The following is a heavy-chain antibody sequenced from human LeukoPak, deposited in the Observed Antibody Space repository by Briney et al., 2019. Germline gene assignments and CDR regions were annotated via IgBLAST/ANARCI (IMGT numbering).Heavy chain of an antibody. Sequence: GGSLRLSCADSGFTFSSYAMHWVRQAPGKGLEWVAVISYDGSNKYYADSVKGRFTISRDNSKNTLYLQMNSLRAEDTAVYYCARGGGLDVWGQGATVTVSS. D-gene: IGHD3-16*01. J-gene: IGHJ6*02. CDR2: ISYDGSNK. CDR3: ARGGGLDV. V-gene: IGHV3-30*04. CDR1: GFTFSSYA.